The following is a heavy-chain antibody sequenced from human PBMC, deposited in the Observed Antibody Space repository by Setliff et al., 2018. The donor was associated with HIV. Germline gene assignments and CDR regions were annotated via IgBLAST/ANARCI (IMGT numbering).Heavy chain of an antibody. CDR3: ARERIAVAGPRVAFDI. CDR2: IHYSGST. Sequence: SETLSLTCTVSGGSIRSSSYFWGWIRQPPGKGLEWIGSIHYSGSTYYNPSLKSRVTIPVDTSKNPFSLKLSSVTAADTAVYYCARERIAVAGPRVAFDIWGQGTMVTVSS. CDR1: GGSIRSSSYF. J-gene: IGHJ3*02. D-gene: IGHD6-19*01. V-gene: IGHV4-39*07.